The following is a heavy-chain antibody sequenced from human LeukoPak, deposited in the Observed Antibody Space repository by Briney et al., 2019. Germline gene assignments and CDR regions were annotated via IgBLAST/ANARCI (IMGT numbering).Heavy chain of an antibody. CDR2: ISGSGGST. D-gene: IGHD3-22*01. J-gene: IGHJ4*02. V-gene: IGHV3-23*01. Sequence: GGSLRLSCAASGFTFSSYAMSWVRQAPGKGLEWVSAISGSGGSTYYAASVKGRFTISRDNSKNTLYLQMNSLRAEDTAVYYCAKVKYYYDSSGYYYDYWGQGTLVTVSS. CDR1: GFTFSSYA. CDR3: AKVKYYYDSSGYYYDY.